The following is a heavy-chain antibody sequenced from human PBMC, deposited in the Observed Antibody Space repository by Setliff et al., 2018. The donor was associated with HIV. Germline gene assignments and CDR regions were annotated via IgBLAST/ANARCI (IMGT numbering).Heavy chain of an antibody. Sequence: GESLKISCRGSGYTFTNYWIGWVRQMPGRGLEWMGIIYPGDSDTRYSPSFEGQVTMSADKSISTAYLQWSSLKATDTAMYYCARGSSAWSGYSYYFDYWGQGTLVTVSS. D-gene: IGHD3-3*01. V-gene: IGHV5-51*01. CDR1: GYTFTNYW. CDR2: IYPGDSDT. J-gene: IGHJ4*02. CDR3: ARGSSAWSGYSYYFDY.